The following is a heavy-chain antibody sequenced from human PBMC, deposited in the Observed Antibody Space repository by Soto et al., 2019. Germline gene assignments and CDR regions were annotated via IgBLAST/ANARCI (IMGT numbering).Heavy chain of an antibody. J-gene: IGHJ4*02. Sequence: PGGSLRLSCTASGFTFSSYVMNWVRQAPGKGLEWVSYISSSSSTIYYADSVKGRFTISRDNAKNSLYLQMNSLRDEDTAVYYCARDSTYYYDSSGYPVKFDYWGQGTLVTVSS. CDR1: GFTFSSYV. V-gene: IGHV3-48*02. D-gene: IGHD3-22*01. CDR2: ISSSSSTI. CDR3: ARDSTYYYDSSGYPVKFDY.